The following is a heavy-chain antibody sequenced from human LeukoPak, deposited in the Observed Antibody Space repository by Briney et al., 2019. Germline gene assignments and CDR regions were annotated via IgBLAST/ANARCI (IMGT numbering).Heavy chain of an antibody. CDR1: GGSISSSNYY. V-gene: IGHV4-39*01. CDR3: ARQIIYYYYMDV. Sequence: SETLSLTCTVSGGSISSSNYYWGWIRQPPGKGLEWIGSIYYSGSTYYNPSLKSRVTISVDTSKNQFSLKLSSVTAADTAVYYCARQIIYYYYMDVWGKGPRSPSP. J-gene: IGHJ6*03. CDR2: IYYSGST. D-gene: IGHD3-10*01.